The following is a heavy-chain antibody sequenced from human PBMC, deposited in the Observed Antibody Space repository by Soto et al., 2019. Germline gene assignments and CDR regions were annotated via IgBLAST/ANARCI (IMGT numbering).Heavy chain of an antibody. CDR1: GFTFSSYW. Sequence: EVQLVESGGGLVQPGGSLRLSCAASGFTFSSYWMHWVRHAPGKGLVWVSRINSDGSSTSYADSVKGRFTISRDNAKNTLYLQMNSLRAEDTAVYYCRGSYYRYYYYGMDVWGQGTKVTVSS. D-gene: IGHD1-26*01. J-gene: IGHJ6*02. CDR2: INSDGSST. V-gene: IGHV3-74*01. CDR3: RGSYYRYYYYGMDV.